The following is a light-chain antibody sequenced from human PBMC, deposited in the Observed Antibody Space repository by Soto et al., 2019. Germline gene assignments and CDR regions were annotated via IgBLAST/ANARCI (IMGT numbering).Light chain of an antibody. CDR2: GAS. Sequence: EIVMTQSPATLSVSPGERATLSCRASQSVNTNLAWYQQKPGQAPRLLIYGASTRTTVVPARFSGSGSGTEFTLTISSLQSEDLAVYFCHQYNIWPVTFGGGTKVEIK. CDR3: HQYNIWPVT. J-gene: IGKJ4*01. CDR1: QSVNTN. V-gene: IGKV3-15*01.